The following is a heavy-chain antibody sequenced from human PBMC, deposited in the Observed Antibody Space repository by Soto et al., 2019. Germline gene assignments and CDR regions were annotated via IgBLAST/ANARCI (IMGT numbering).Heavy chain of an antibody. Sequence: PSETLSLTCAVYGGSFSGYYWRWIRQPPGKGLEWIGEINHSGSTNYNPSLKSRVTISVDTSKNQFSLKLSSVTAADTAVYYCARERAVLLWFGVNWFDPWGQGTLVTVSS. D-gene: IGHD3-10*01. V-gene: IGHV4-34*01. J-gene: IGHJ5*02. CDR1: GGSFSGYY. CDR3: ARERAVLLWFGVNWFDP. CDR2: INHSGST.